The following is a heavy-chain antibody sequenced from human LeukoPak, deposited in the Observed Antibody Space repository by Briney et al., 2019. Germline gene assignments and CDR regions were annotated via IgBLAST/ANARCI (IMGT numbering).Heavy chain of an antibody. J-gene: IGHJ5*01. CDR1: GFTFSSYW. Sequence: PGGSLRLSCAASGFTFSSYWMRWVRQAPGKGLVWVSRINSDGGTTSHADSVKGRFTISRDNAKNTLFLQMNSLRAEDTAVYYCARGGSSSWYGSWGQGTLVTVSS. V-gene: IGHV3-74*01. D-gene: IGHD6-13*01. CDR3: ARGGSSSWYGS. CDR2: INSDGGTT.